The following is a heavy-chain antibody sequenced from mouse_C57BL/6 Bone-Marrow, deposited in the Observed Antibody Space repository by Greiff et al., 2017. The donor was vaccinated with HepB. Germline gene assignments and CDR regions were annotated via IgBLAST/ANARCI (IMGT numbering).Heavy chain of an antibody. CDR3: ARDNYYGGSYDYAMEY. Sequence: QVHVKQSGAELARPGASVKLSCKASGYTFTSYGISWVKQRPGQGLEWIGEIYPRSGNTYYNEKFKGKATLTADKSSSTAYMELRSLTSEEAAVYFCARDNYYGGSYDYAMEYWGQGASVTVSS. CDR1: GYTFTSYG. D-gene: IGHD1-1*01. CDR2: IYPRSGNT. J-gene: IGHJ4*01. V-gene: IGHV1-81*01.